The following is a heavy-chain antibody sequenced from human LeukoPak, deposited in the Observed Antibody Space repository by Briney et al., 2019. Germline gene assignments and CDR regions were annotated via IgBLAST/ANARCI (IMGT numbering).Heavy chain of an antibody. V-gene: IGHV3-9*01. D-gene: IGHD2-8*01. J-gene: IGHJ6*02. CDR3: AVLHYYAMDV. CDR1: GFTFDDYA. Sequence: PGGSLRLSCAASGFTFDDYAMHWVRQAPGKGLEWVSGISWNSGTKGYADSVKGRLTISRDNAKNSLYLQMNSLRGEDAALYYCAVLHYYAMDVWGQGTTVTVSS. CDR2: ISWNSGTK.